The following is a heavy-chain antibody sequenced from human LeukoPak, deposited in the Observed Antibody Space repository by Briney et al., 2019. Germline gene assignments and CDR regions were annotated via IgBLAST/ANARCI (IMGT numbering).Heavy chain of an antibody. V-gene: IGHV1-69*05. CDR3: ARDRSSSWYSANAFDI. D-gene: IGHD6-13*01. Sequence: SVKVSCKASGATFSSYAISWVRQAPGQGLEWMGGIIPIFGTANYAQKFQGRVTITTDESMSTAYMELSSLRSEDTAVYYCARDRSSSWYSANAFDIWGQGTMVTVSS. CDR2: IIPIFGTA. CDR1: GATFSSYA. J-gene: IGHJ3*02.